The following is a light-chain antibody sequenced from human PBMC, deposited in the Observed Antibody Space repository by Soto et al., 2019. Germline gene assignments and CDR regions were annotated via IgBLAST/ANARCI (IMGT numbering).Light chain of an antibody. CDR1: SSDVGAYGY. CDR3: SSYAGSNGVL. V-gene: IGLV2-8*01. CDR2: EVN. Sequence: QSVLTQPLSASGSPGHTVTISCTGTSSDVGAYGYVSWYQQYPGKAPKLMIYEVNKRPSGVPDRFSGSTSGNTASLTVSGLQADYEADYYCSSYAGSNGVLFGGGTKLTVL. J-gene: IGLJ3*02.